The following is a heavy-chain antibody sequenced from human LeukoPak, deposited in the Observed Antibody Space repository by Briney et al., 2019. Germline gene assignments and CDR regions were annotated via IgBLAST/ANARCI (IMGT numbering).Heavy chain of an antibody. CDR1: GGSVSDYY. Sequence: PSETLSLTCTISGGSVSDYYWSWLRQSPGKGLEWIGYIYHTGSTSYSPSLKSRVTISADTSQNQFSLKLSSVTAADTAVYYCASRKLGNDYWGQRTLVTVSS. V-gene: IGHV4-59*02. CDR3: ASRKLGNDY. J-gene: IGHJ4*02. D-gene: IGHD7-27*01. CDR2: IYHTGST.